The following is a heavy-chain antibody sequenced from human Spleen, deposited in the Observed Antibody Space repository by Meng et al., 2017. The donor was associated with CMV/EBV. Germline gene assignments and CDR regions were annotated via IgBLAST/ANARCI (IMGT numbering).Heavy chain of an antibody. CDR2: ISSSSSYI. D-gene: IGHD2-2*01. CDR3: APTRSDCSSTSCYFIDY. J-gene: IGHJ4*02. V-gene: IGHV3-21*01. Sequence: GESLKISCAASGFTFSDYSMNWVRQAPGKGLEWVSSISSSSSYIYYADSVEGRFTISRDDAKNSLYLQMNSLRAEDTAVYYCAPTRSDCSSTSCYFIDYWGQGTLVTVSS. CDR1: GFTFSDYS.